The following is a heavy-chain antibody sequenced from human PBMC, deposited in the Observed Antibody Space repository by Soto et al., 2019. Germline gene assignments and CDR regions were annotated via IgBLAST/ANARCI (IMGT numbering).Heavy chain of an antibody. CDR3: ARDKSRVTTASYGMDV. Sequence: KVSCKASGGTFSSYAISWVRQAPGQGLEWMGGIIPIFGTANYAQKFQGRVTITADESTSTAYMELSSLRSEDTAVYYCARDKSRVTTASYGMDVWGQGTTVTVSS. V-gene: IGHV1-69*01. CDR1: GGTFSSYA. CDR2: IIPIFGTA. D-gene: IGHD4-17*01. J-gene: IGHJ6*02.